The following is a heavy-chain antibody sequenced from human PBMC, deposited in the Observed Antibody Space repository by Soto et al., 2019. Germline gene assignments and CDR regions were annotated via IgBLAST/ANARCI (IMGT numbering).Heavy chain of an antibody. J-gene: IGHJ4*02. Sequence: GGSLRLSCAASGFTFSSYAMSWVRQAPGKGLEWVSAISGGGGSTYYADSVKGRFTISRDNSKNTLYLQMNSLRAEDTAVYYCAISPSSSFPSSDYWGQGTLVTVSS. D-gene: IGHD6-6*01. CDR1: GFTFSSYA. V-gene: IGHV3-23*01. CDR2: ISGGGGST. CDR3: AISPSSSFPSSDY.